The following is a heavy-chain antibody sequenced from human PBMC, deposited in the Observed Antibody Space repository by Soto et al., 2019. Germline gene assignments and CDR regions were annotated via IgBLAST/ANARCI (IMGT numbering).Heavy chain of an antibody. CDR2: MKSSGAT. CDR1: GFTFNNAW. V-gene: IGHV3-15*01. D-gene: IGHD1-26*01. J-gene: IGHJ4*02. Sequence: EVQLVESGGGLVTPGGSLRLSWVVSGFTFNNAWMNWVRQAPGKGLEWVGRMKSSGATDYAAFVKGRCTFSKDDSRGTLYLQMNSLETEDTAVYYCTADLSPPEGPSYPIDYWGQGTLVTVSS. CDR3: TADLSPPEGPSYPIDY.